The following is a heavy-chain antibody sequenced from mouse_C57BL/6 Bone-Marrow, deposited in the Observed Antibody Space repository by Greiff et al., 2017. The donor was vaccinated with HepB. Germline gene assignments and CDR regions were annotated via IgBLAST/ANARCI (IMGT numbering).Heavy chain of an antibody. CDR2: IYPVSGST. J-gene: IGHJ3*01. CDR3: AKGGIYDYPVAY. Sequence: VQLQQPGAELVKPGASVKMSCKASGYTFTSYWITWVKQRPGQGLEWIGDIYPVSGSTNYNEKFESKATLTVDTSSSTAYMQLSSLTSEDSAVYYCAKGGIYDYPVAYWGQGTLVTVSA. V-gene: IGHV1-55*01. D-gene: IGHD2-4*01. CDR1: GYTFTSYW.